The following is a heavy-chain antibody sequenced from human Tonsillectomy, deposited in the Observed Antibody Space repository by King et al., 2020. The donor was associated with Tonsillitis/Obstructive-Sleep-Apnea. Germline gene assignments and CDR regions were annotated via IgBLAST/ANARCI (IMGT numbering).Heavy chain of an antibody. CDR1: GFTFITYG. CDR3: ARGRATSGWPDYFDY. J-gene: IGHJ4*02. V-gene: IGHV3-33*01. Sequence: VQLVESGGGVVQPGRSLRLSCAASGFTFITYGMHWVRQAPGKGPQWVAVIWYDGSNKYYADSVKGRFTISRDNSKNTLYLQMNSLRAEDTAVYYCARGRATSGWPDYFDYWGQGTLVTVSS. CDR2: IWYDGSNK. D-gene: IGHD6-19*01.